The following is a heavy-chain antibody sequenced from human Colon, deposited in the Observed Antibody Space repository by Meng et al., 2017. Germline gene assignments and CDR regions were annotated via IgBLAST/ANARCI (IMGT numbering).Heavy chain of an antibody. V-gene: IGHV3-23*01. D-gene: IGHD3-10*01. J-gene: IGHJ4*02. CDR1: GFTFSSYA. Sequence: GGSLRLSCAASGFTFSSYAMSWVRQAPGKGLEWVSVISGSGGSTYYADSVKGRFTISRDNSKNTLYLQMNSLRAEDTAVYYCARVGLLWFGESYYFDYWGQGTLVTVSS. CDR2: ISGSGGST. CDR3: ARVGLLWFGESYYFDY.